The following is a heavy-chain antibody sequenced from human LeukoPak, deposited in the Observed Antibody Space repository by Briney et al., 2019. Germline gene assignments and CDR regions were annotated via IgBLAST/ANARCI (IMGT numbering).Heavy chain of an antibody. V-gene: IGHV3-66*01. J-gene: IGHJ4*02. D-gene: IGHD6-6*01. Sequence: GGSLRLSCAASGFTVSTNYMSWVRQAPGKGLEWVSVIYSGGSTHYADSAKGRFTISRDNSRNTLFLQMNSLRAEDTAVYYCAREFDSSSLDSWGQGTPVTVSS. CDR1: GFTVSTNY. CDR3: AREFDSSSLDS. CDR2: IYSGGST.